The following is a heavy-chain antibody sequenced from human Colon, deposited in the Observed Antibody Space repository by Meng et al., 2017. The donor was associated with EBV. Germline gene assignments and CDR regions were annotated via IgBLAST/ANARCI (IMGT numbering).Heavy chain of an antibody. CDR2: VRYSGTA. J-gene: IGHJ4*02. CDR3: ARHVYGDSYGF. CDR1: GGSLDNWDYF. D-gene: IGHD4-17*01. Sequence: QLQRQESGPGLVKPSGTRSLTCNFSGGSLDNWDYFWDWIRQPPGKGLEWIGSVRYSGTAYYNPSLTSRVTISVDTSKNQFSLNLSSLTAADTAVYYCARHVYGDSYGFWGQGTLVTVSS. V-gene: IGHV4-39*01.